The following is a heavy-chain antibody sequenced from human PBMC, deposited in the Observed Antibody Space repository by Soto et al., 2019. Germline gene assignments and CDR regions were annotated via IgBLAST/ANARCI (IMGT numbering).Heavy chain of an antibody. CDR2: IFYSVST. D-gene: IGHD5-18*01. V-gene: IGHV4-31*03. CDR1: CGSISGGNYC. CDR3: ARAPPGDTAMVYDH. Sequence: SATLSLTCTVSCGSISGGNYCWTWIRQYPGKGLEWLGYIFYSVSTHYNPSLKSRGSISVDTSKNQFSLNLTSVTAADTAVYYCARAPPGDTAMVYDHWGQGTLVTVSS. J-gene: IGHJ4*02.